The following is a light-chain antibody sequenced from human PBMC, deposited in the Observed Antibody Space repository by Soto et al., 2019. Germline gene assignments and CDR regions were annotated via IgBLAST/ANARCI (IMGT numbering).Light chain of an antibody. CDR3: QQYGSSPIT. CDR2: DAS. J-gene: IGKJ5*01. Sequence: IVLTQSPATMPLSPGERATLPCGASERVSSSYVAWYQMKAGLAPRLLIHDASTRASGIPDRFRGSKSGTDFTLTIRGLEPEDAALYYCQQYGSSPITFGQGTRLEIK. V-gene: IGKV3D-20*01. CDR1: ERVSSSY.